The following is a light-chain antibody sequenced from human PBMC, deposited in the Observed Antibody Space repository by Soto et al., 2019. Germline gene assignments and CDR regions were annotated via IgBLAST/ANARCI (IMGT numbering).Light chain of an antibody. J-gene: IGLJ2*01. CDR2: EVI. V-gene: IGLV2-14*01. CDR3: STYTSANTS. CDR1: EVGAHRF. Sequence: QAVVTQPASVSGSPGQSITISCTGTEVGAHRFVSWYQQVPGTAPKLLIYEVIKRPSGISPRFSGSKAGNTASLTISGLQADDEADYFCSTYTSANTSFGGGTKVTVL.